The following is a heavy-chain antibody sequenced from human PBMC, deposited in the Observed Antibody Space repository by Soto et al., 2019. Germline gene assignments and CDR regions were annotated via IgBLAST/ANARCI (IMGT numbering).Heavy chain of an antibody. CDR3: ARGGYSTAWSVNY. D-gene: IGHD6-19*01. Sequence: EVQLVESGGGLVQPGGSLRLSCVVSGFTFSSFGMNWVRQAPGKGLEWISYISGSSGTIYYEDSVKGRFTISRDNAKNSQYLQMNSLRDEDTAVYYCARGGYSTAWSVNYWGQGTLVTVSS. V-gene: IGHV3-48*02. CDR2: ISGSSGTI. J-gene: IGHJ4*02. CDR1: GFTFSSFG.